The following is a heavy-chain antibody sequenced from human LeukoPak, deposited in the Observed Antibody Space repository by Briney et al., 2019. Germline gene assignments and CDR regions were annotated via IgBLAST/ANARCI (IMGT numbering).Heavy chain of an antibody. CDR3: ARDRGRYFDL. CDR2: VYHSGGT. V-gene: IGHV4-4*02. CDR1: GGSISSSNR. J-gene: IGHJ2*01. Sequence: SETLSLTCAVSGGSISSSNRWTWVRQPPGKGLGWIGEVYHSGGTNYNPSLKSRVTLSVDKSKNQFSLKLTSVTAADTAVYYCARDRGRYFDLWGRGTLVTVSS.